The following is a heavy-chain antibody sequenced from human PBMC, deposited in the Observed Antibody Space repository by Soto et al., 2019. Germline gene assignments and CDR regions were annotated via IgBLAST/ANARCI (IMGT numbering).Heavy chain of an antibody. CDR1: GYTFSNYG. Sequence: QVQLVQSGAEVKKPGASVKVSCKASGYTFSNYGVTWVRQAPGQGLEWMGWISYNGNTNYAQKLQGRVTMTADTSTSTAYMELRDLISDDTAVYFCARGLDRYPFLHWGQGTLVTVS. V-gene: IGHV1-18*01. CDR3: ARGLDRYPFLH. CDR2: ISYNGNT. J-gene: IGHJ4*02. D-gene: IGHD1-1*01.